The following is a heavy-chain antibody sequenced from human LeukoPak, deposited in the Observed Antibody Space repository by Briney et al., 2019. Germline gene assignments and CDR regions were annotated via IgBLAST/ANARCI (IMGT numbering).Heavy chain of an antibody. Sequence: SETLSLTCAVYGGSFRGYYRSWIRQPPGKGLERIGEINHSGSTNYNPSPKSRVTISVDTSKNQFSLKLSSVTAADTAVYYCARIQGTYCSSTSCYSSSPTRYYYYYYYMDVWGKGTTVTVSS. V-gene: IGHV4-34*01. J-gene: IGHJ6*03. D-gene: IGHD2-2*02. CDR3: ARIQGTYCSSTSCYSSSPTRYYYYYYYMDV. CDR1: GGSFRGYY. CDR2: INHSGST.